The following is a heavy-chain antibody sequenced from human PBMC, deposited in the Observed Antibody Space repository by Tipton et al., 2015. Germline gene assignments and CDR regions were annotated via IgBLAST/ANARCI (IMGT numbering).Heavy chain of an antibody. V-gene: IGHV5-51*01. J-gene: IGHJ3*02. D-gene: IGHD3-22*01. Sequence: QLVQSGGEVKKPGESLKISCKGSGYSFTSYWIGWVRQMPGKGLELMGIIYPGDSETTYSPSFQGQVTISADKSISTAYLQWSSLKASDTAMYYCAGHRDSSGYYQHDGFNIWGQGTMVTVSS. CDR1: GYSFTSYW. CDR3: AGHRDSSGYYQHDGFNI. CDR2: IYPGDSET.